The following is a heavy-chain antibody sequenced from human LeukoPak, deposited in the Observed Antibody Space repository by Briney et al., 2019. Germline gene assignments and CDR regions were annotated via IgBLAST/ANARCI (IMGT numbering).Heavy chain of an antibody. CDR1: GFTVSSNY. CDR2: IYSGGST. V-gene: IGHV3-66*01. D-gene: IGHD1-26*01. J-gene: IGHJ4*02. Sequence: GGSLRLSCAASGFTVSSNYMSWVRQAPGRGLEWVSVIYSGGSTYYADSVKGRFTISRDNSKNTLYLQMNSLRAEDTAVYYCARDDVDGSSDYWGQGTLVTVSS. CDR3: ARDDVDGSSDY.